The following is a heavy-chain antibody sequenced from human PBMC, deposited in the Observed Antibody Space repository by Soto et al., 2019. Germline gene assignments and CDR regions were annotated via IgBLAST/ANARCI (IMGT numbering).Heavy chain of an antibody. CDR3: ASWIQLSYGMDV. V-gene: IGHV1-69*13. J-gene: IGHJ6*02. Sequence: ALVKVSCKASGGTFSSYAISWVRQAPGQGLEWMGGIIPIFGTANYAQKFQGRVTITADESTSTAYMELSSLRSEDTAVYYCASWIQLSYGMDVWGQGTTVTVSS. D-gene: IGHD5-18*01. CDR1: GGTFSSYA. CDR2: IIPIFGTA.